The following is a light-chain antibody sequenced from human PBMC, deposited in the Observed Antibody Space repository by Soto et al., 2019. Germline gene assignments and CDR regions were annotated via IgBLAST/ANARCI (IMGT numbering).Light chain of an antibody. CDR1: SGDIGTYNF. V-gene: IGLV2-8*01. CDR2: EVN. Sequence: QSALTQPPSASGSPGQSVTISCTGTSGDIGTYNFVSWHQQHPGKAPRLIIYEVNKRHSGVPDRFSGSKSGNTASLTVSGLQAEDEADYYCSSYAGSKSYVFGTGTKLTVL. CDR3: SSYAGSKSYV. J-gene: IGLJ1*01.